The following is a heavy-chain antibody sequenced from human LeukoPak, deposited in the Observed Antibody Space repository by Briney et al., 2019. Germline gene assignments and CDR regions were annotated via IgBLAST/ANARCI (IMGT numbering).Heavy chain of an antibody. CDR2: IYYSGST. CDR3: AREIRYCSGGSCRRWFDP. CDR1: GGSISSYY. D-gene: IGHD2-15*01. V-gene: IGHV4-59*01. J-gene: IGHJ5*02. Sequence: SETLSLTCTDSGGSISSYYWSWIRQPPGKGLEWIGYIYYSGSTNYNPSLKSRVTISVDTSKNQFSLKLSSVTAADTAVYYCAREIRYCSGGSCRRWFDPWGQGTLVTVSS.